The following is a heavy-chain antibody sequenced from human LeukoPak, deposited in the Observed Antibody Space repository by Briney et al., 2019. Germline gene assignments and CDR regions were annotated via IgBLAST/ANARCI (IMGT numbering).Heavy chain of an antibody. CDR1: GFTFSSYS. CDR2: ISSSSSYI. J-gene: IGHJ4*02. V-gene: IGHV3-21*01. Sequence: PGGSLRLSCAASGFTFSSYSMNWVRQAPGKGLEWVSSISSSSSYIYYADSVKGRFTISRDNAKNSLYLQMNSLRAEDTAVYYCARGGYSYGLALWYWGQGTLVTASS. CDR3: ARGGYSYGLALWY. D-gene: IGHD5-18*01.